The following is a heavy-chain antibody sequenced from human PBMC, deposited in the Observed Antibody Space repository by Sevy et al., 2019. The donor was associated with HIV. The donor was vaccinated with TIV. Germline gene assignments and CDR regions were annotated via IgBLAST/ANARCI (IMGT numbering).Heavy chain of an antibody. V-gene: IGHV1-18*01. J-gene: IGHJ3*01. D-gene: IGHD2-21*01. Sequence: ASVKVSCKASGYTFTSYGISWVRQAPGQGLEWMGWISAYNGNTNYPQKLQGRVTMTTDTSTSTAYMELRSLRSDDTAAYYCARIFPQGYPLDCAFDLWGQGTMVTVSS. CDR3: ARIFPQGYPLDCAFDL. CDR1: GYTFTSYG. CDR2: ISAYNGNT.